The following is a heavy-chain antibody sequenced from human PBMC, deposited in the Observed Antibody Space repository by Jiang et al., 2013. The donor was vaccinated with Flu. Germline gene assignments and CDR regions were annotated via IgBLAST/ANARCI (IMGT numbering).Heavy chain of an antibody. CDR3: ARDRSEAARPRALYFDY. CDR1: GGTFSSYG. J-gene: IGHJ4*02. D-gene: IGHD6-6*01. CDR2: IIPILSIA. Sequence: SGAEVKKPGSSVKVSCKASGGTFSSYGISWVRQAPGQGLEWMGRIIPILSIANYAQKFQGRVTITADRSTNTAYMELSSLRSEDTAVYFCARDRSEAARPRALYFDYWGQGTLVTVSS. V-gene: IGHV1-69*04.